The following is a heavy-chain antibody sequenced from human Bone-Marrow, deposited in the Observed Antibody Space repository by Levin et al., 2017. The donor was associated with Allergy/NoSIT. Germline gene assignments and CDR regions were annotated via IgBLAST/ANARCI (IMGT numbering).Heavy chain of an antibody. D-gene: IGHD6-13*01. CDR3: ARGGSSSWCFDY. CDR1: GFTFSSYG. Sequence: AGGSLRLSCAASGFTFSSYGMHWVRQAPGKGLEWVAVIWYDGSNKYYADSVKGRFTISRDNSKNTLYLQMNSLRAEDTAVYYCARGGSSSWCFDYWGQGTLVTVSS. V-gene: IGHV3-33*01. J-gene: IGHJ4*02. CDR2: IWYDGSNK.